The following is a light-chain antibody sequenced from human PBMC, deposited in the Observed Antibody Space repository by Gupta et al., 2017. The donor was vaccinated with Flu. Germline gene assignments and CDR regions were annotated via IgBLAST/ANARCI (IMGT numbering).Light chain of an antibody. CDR2: WGS. CDR3: MQALQTPRT. Sequence: DVVMTQSPLSLSVTPGEPASISCRSSQSLLHSYGKNYLDWYLQKPGQSPQLLIYWGSTRASGVPDRFSGSGSGTDFTLKISRVEAEDVGVYYCMQALQTPRTFGQGTXVQIK. J-gene: IGKJ1*01. CDR1: QSLLHSYGKNY. V-gene: IGKV2-28*01.